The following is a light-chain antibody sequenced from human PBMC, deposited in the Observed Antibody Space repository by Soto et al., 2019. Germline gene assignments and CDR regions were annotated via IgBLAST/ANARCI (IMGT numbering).Light chain of an antibody. CDR3: SSYTSTYSLV. CDR1: SDDVGGYDF. J-gene: IGLJ1*01. CDR2: DVR. Sequence: QSALTQPASVSGSPGQSIIISCTGTSDDVGGYDFVSWYQQRPGSVPQLIIYDVRYRPSGASPRFSGSKCGHTAYLTISGLQSDDEADYFCSSYTSTYSLVFGSGTKVTVL. V-gene: IGLV2-14*03.